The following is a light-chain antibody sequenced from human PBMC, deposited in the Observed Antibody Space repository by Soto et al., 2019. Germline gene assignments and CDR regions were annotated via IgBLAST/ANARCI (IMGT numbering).Light chain of an antibody. V-gene: IGLV2-23*01. Sequence: QSALTQPASVSGSPGQSITISCTGTSSDVGGYILASWYQQHPGKAPKLMIYEGSKRPSGVSNRFSGSKSGNTASLTISGLQPEDEAHYYCCSYVGSDTYVIFGGGTQLTVL. CDR1: SSDVGGYIL. CDR2: EGS. CDR3: CSYVGSDTYVI. J-gene: IGLJ2*01.